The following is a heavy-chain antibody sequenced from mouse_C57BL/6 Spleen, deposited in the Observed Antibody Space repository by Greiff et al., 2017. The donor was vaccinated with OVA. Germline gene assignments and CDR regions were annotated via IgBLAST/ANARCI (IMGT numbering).Heavy chain of an antibody. CDR1: GYTFTDSY. Sequence: EVQLQQSGPELVKPGASVKISCKASGYTFTDSYMNWVKQSHGKSLEWIGDINPNNGGTSYNQKFKGKATLTVDKSSSTAYMELRSLTSEDSAVYYCASPHITTVVARDWYFDVWGTGTTVTVSS. V-gene: IGHV1-26*01. CDR3: ASPHITTVVARDWYFDV. D-gene: IGHD1-1*01. J-gene: IGHJ1*03. CDR2: INPNNGGT.